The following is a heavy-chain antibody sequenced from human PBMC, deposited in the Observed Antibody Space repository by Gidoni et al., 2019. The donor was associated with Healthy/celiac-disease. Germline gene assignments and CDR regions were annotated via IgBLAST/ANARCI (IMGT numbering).Heavy chain of an antibody. CDR2: INAGNGNT. D-gene: IGHD3-22*01. Sequence: QVQLVQSGAEEKKPGASVKVSCKASGYTFTSYAMHWVRQAPGQRLEWMGWINAGNGNTKYSQKFQGRVTITRDTSASTAYMELSSLRSEDTAVYYCARDSFRYSPYDSSGYYLDYWGQGTLVTVSS. CDR1: GYTFTSYA. CDR3: ARDSFRYSPYDSSGYYLDY. J-gene: IGHJ4*02. V-gene: IGHV1-3*05.